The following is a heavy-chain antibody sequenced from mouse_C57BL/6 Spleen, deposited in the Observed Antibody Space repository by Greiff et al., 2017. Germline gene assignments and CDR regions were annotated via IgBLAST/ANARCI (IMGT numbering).Heavy chain of an antibody. V-gene: IGHV7-3*01. J-gene: IGHJ3*01. Sequence: EVMLVESGGGLVQPGGSLSLSCAASGFTFTDYYMSWVRQPPGKGLEWLGFISNKANGYTTEYSASVKGRFTISRDNSQSILYLQMNALRAEDSATYYCARYRADGSSCGFAYWGQGTLVTVSA. D-gene: IGHD1-1*01. CDR3: ARYRADGSSCGFAY. CDR1: GFTFTDYY. CDR2: ISNKANGYTT.